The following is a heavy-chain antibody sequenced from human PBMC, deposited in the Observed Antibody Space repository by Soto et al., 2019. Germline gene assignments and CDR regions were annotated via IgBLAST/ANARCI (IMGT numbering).Heavy chain of an antibody. CDR3: ARDLEFRDGNISHLDY. D-gene: IGHD3-10*01. V-gene: IGHV1-69*13. Sequence: SVKVSCKASGGTFRNHVFNWVRRAPGQGLEWMGGIIPIIGTPNYAQKFQGRVTITADASTNTVYLEVSSLRSQDTAVYYCARDLEFRDGNISHLDYWGQGTLVTVSS. CDR1: GGTFRNHV. J-gene: IGHJ4*02. CDR2: IIPIIGTP.